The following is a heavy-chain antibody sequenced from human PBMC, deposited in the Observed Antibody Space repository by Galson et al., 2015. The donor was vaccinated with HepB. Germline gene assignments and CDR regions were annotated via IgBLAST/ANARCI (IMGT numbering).Heavy chain of an antibody. CDR3: ARAAGDSSTYANDY. V-gene: IGHV4-39*07. J-gene: IGHJ4*02. D-gene: IGHD5-18*01. CDR2: IYSTANT. CDR1: GASISSSLYY. Sequence: SETLSLTCTVSGASISSSLYYWVWIRQPPVKGLAWIGSIYSTANTYYKSSPKSRVTISADMSKNQFSLKVNSVTAADTAVYYCARAAGDSSTYANDYWGQGTLVTASS.